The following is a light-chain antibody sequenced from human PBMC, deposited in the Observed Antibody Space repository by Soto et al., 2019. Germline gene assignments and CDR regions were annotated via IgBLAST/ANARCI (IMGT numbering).Light chain of an antibody. CDR3: QQYNKWTRT. CDR2: GES. CDR1: QSVSSN. V-gene: IGKV3-15*01. Sequence: EIGMTQSPATLSVSSGERATLSCRASQSVSSNLAWYQQKPGKAPRLLIYGESTRATGIPARFSGSGSGTKFTLNISSLQSENFAVDYCQQYNKWTRTFAPGTKMEIK. J-gene: IGKJ1*01.